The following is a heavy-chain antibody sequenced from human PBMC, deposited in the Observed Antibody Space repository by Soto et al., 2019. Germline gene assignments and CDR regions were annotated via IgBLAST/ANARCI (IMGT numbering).Heavy chain of an antibody. CDR2: IFHDGTA. D-gene: IGHD3-10*01. Sequence: SETLSLTCSVSVVSRTSGNWWTFVRQSPQRGLEYIGEIFHDGTANYYPSFERRVAMSVDTSRNQFSLKLTSVTAADTAVYFCARLVYDTRLNYMYFDFWGPGTLVTVSS. CDR1: VVSRTSGNW. CDR3: ARLVYDTRLNYMYFDF. J-gene: IGHJ4*02. V-gene: IGHV4-4*02.